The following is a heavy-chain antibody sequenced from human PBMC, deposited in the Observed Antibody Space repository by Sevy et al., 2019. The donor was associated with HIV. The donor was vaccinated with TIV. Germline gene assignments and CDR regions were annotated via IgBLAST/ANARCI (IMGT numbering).Heavy chain of an antibody. CDR1: GFIFDSYV. D-gene: IGHD3-3*01. Sequence: GGSLRLSCAASGFIFDSYVMSWVRQAPGKGLEWVSTISGHGGSTYYADSVQGRFTISGDNSRKMVDLEINRLRAEDSARYYCAVGFWSGFDYWGQGALVTVSS. CDR2: ISGHGGST. CDR3: AVGFWSGFDY. J-gene: IGHJ4*02. V-gene: IGHV3-23*01.